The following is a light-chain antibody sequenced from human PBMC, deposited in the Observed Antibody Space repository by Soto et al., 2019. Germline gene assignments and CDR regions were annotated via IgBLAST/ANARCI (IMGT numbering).Light chain of an antibody. J-gene: IGKJ2*01. V-gene: IGKV3-11*01. Sequence: EIVLTQSPATLSLSPGERATLSCKASQSVSSYLAWYQQKPGQAPRLLIYDASNRATGIPARFSGSGSGTDCTRTISSLEPEYLGVYYCQKRFNVGTFGQGTKLEIK. CDR2: DAS. CDR1: QSVSSY. CDR3: QKRFNVGT.